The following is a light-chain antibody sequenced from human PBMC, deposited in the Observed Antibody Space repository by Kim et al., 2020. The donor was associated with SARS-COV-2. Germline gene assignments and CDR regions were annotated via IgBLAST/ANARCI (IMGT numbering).Light chain of an antibody. CDR3: QNYKRAPLT. Sequence: DIQMTQSPSSLSASVGDRLTITCRASQDISNYLAWYQQKPGKVPKLLIYAASTLQSGVPPRFSGSGSGTDFTLTIDGLQPEDVATYYCQNYKRAPLTFGQGTKVDIK. V-gene: IGKV1-27*01. CDR1: QDISNY. J-gene: IGKJ1*01. CDR2: AAS.